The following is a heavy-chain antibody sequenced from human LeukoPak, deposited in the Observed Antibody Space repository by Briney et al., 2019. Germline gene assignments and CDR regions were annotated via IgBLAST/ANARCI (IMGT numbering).Heavy chain of an antibody. CDR1: GGSISSGSYY. J-gene: IGHJ4*02. D-gene: IGHD1-26*01. CDR3: ARGSGSYYFDY. V-gene: IGHV4-61*02. CDR2: IYTSGST. Sequence: PSETLSLTCTVSGGSISSGSYYWSWIRQPAGKGLEWIERIYTSGSTNYNPSLKSRVTISVDTSKNQFSLKLSSVTAADTAVYYCARGSGSYYFDYWGQGTLVTVSS.